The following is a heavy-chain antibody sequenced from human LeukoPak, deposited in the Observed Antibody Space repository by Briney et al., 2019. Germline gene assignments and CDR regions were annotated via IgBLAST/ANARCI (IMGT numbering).Heavy chain of an antibody. V-gene: IGHV3-30*02. CDR3: AKGPSMALRGYYYYYYMDV. J-gene: IGHJ6*03. CDR1: GFTFSSYG. Sequence: GGSLRLSWAASGFTFSSYGMHWVRQAPGKGLEWVAFIRYDGSNKYYADSVKGRFTISRDNSKNTLYLQMNSLRAEDTAVYYCAKGPSMALRGYYYYYYMDVWGKGTTVTVSS. D-gene: IGHD5-24*01. CDR2: IRYDGSNK.